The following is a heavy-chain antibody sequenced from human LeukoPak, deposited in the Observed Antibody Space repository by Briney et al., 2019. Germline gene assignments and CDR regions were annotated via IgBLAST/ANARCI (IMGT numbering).Heavy chain of an antibody. J-gene: IGHJ4*02. Sequence: PSETLSLTCAVSGYSISSGYYWGWIRQPPGKGLEWIGRIYHSGSTYYNPSLKSRVTISVDRSKNQFSLKLSSVTAADTAVCYCARDSMVRKIDYWGQGTMVTVSS. V-gene: IGHV4-38-2*02. CDR3: ARDSMVRKIDY. D-gene: IGHD3-10*01. CDR2: IYHSGST. CDR1: GYSISSGYY.